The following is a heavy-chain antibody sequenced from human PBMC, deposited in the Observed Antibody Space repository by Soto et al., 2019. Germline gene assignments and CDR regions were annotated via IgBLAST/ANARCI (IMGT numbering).Heavy chain of an antibody. V-gene: IGHV3-48*02. J-gene: IGHJ4*02. CDR2: ISGSSSAK. Sequence: EVQLVESGGGLVQPGGSLRLSCAASGFSFSIYSMNWVRQSPGKGLEWVSYISGSSSAKNYADSVKGRFTVSRDNARNSLYLQLNSLRDEDTAVYFCVILTGPTNPFDSWGQGTLVTVSS. CDR3: VILTGPTNPFDS. CDR1: GFSFSIYS. D-gene: IGHD1-20*01.